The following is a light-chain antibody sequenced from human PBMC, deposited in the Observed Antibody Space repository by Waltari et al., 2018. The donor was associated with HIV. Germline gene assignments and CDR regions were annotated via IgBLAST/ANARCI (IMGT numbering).Light chain of an antibody. V-gene: IGKV3-20*01. CDR1: QSVRSAS. J-gene: IGKJ4*01. CDR2: GAS. Sequence: PGERATLSCRASQSVRSASLAWYQQKPGQAPRLLIYGASSRAPGIPDRFSGSGAVTDFILTISRLQPEDCAVYYCQQYAASPLTFGGGTKVEIK. CDR3: QQYAASPLT.